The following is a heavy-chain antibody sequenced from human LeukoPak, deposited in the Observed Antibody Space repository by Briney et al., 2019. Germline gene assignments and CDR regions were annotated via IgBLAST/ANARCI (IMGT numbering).Heavy chain of an antibody. CDR1: GFTFSSYG. J-gene: IGHJ4*02. CDR3: ARDEYYDFWSGYLGVYYFDY. V-gene: IGHV3-33*01. Sequence: GRSLRLSCAASGFTFSSYGMHWVRQAPGKGLEWVAVIWYDGSNKYYADSVKGRFTISRDNSKNTLYLQMNSLRAEDTAVYYCARDEYYDFWSGYLGVYYFDYWGQGTLVTVSS. D-gene: IGHD3-3*01. CDR2: IWYDGSNK.